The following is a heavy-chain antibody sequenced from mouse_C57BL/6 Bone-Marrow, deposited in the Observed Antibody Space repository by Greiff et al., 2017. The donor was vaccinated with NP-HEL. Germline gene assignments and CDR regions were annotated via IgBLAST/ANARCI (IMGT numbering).Heavy chain of an antibody. J-gene: IGHJ3*01. CDR3: VRQIYYDFAY. V-gene: IGHV10-1*01. CDR2: IRSKSNNYAT. Sequence: EVQLVESGGGLVQPKGSLKLSCAASGFSFNTYAMNWVRQAPGKGLEWVARIRSKSNNYATYYADSVKDRFTISRDDSESMLYLQMNNLKTEDTAMYYCVRQIYYDFAYWGQGTLVTVSA. CDR1: GFSFNTYA. D-gene: IGHD2-4*01.